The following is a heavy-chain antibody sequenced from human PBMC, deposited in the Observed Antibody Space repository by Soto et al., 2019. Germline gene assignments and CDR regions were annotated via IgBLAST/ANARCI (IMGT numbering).Heavy chain of an antibody. V-gene: IGHV4-4*02. D-gene: IGHD1-20*01. J-gene: IGHJ6*02. CDR2: IYHSGST. CDR3: ARDTALGYNWNDRYYGMDV. Sequence: SETLSLTCAVSGGSISSSNWWSWVRQPPGKGLEWIGEIYHSGSTNYNPSLKSRVTISVDKSKNQFSLKLSSVTAADTAVYYCARDTALGYNWNDRYYGMDVWGQGTTVTVSS. CDR1: GGSISSSNW.